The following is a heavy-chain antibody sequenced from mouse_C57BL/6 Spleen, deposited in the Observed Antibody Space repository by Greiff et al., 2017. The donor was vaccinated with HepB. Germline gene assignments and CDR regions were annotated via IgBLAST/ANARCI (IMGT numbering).Heavy chain of an antibody. D-gene: IGHD1-1*01. CDR1: GYTFTSYT. V-gene: IGHV1-4*01. Sequence: QVQLQQSGAELARPGASVKMSCKASGYTFTSYTMHWVKQRPGQGLEWIGYINPSSGYTKYNQKFKDKATLTADKSSSTAYMQLSSLTSEDSAVYYCARWNYGSSLDYWGQGTTLTVSS. J-gene: IGHJ2*01. CDR2: INPSSGYT. CDR3: ARWNYGSSLDY.